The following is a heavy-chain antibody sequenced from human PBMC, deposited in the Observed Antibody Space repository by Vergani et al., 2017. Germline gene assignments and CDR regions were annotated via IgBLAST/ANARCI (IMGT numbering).Heavy chain of an antibody. CDR2: IKSTFDRGTT. J-gene: IGHJ6*02. V-gene: IGHV3-15*07. CDR1: GFSFRNAW. Sequence: EVQLVESGGGIVKPGGSLRLSCVASGFSFRNAWMNWVRRTPGKGLEWVGRIKSTFDRGTTAYAAAVKGRFTISRDDSKNTLFLQMNGLKTEDIGVYYCTTDPRYCGECSCYWLRDHHYYGMDVWGQGTTVTVSS. D-gene: IGHD2-21*01. CDR3: TTDPRYCGECSCYWLRDHHYYGMDV.